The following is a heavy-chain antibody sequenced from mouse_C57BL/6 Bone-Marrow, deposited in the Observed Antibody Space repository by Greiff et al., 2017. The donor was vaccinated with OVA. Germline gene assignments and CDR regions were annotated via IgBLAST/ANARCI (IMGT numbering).Heavy chain of an antibody. D-gene: IGHD2-3*01. CDR1: GFNIKDDY. V-gene: IGHV14-4*01. J-gene: IGHJ4*01. CDR3: TTLIYDGYYVGAMDY. Sequence: DVQLQESGAELVRPGASVKLSCTASGFNIKDDYMHWVKQRPEQGLEWIGWIDPENGDTEYASKFQGKATITAETSSNTAYLQLSSLTSEDTAVYYCTTLIYDGYYVGAMDYWGQGTSVTVSS. CDR2: IDPENGDT.